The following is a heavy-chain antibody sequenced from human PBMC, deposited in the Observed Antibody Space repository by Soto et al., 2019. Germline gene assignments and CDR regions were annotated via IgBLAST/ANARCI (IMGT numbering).Heavy chain of an antibody. D-gene: IGHD4-4*01. Sequence: ASVKVSCKASGYTFTSYGISWVRQAPGQGLEWMGWISAYNGNTNYAQKLQGRVTMTTDTSTSTAYMELRSLRSDDTAVYYCARVKVKATVPMSAVGYWGQGTLVTVSS. CDR1: GYTFTSYG. V-gene: IGHV1-18*01. CDR3: ARVKVKATVPMSAVGY. J-gene: IGHJ4*02. CDR2: ISAYNGNT.